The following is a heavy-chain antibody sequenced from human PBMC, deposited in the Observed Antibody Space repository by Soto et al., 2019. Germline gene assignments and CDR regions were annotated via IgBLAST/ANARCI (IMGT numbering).Heavy chain of an antibody. Sequence: SETLSLTCTVSGGSISSYYWSWIRQPPGKGLEWIGYIYYSGSTNYNPSLKSRVTISVDTSKNQFSLKLSSVTAADTTVYYCARLVWSYGTWFDPWGQGTLVTVSS. CDR1: GGSISSYY. CDR3: ARLVWSYGTWFDP. V-gene: IGHV4-59*08. J-gene: IGHJ5*02. D-gene: IGHD5-18*01. CDR2: IYYSGST.